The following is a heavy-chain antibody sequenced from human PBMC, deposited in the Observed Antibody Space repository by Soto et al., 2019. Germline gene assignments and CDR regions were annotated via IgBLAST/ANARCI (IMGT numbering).Heavy chain of an antibody. CDR2: IRSKAYGGTT. J-gene: IGHJ6*03. Sequence: GGSLRLSCTASGFTFGDYAMSWFRQAPGKGLEWVGFIRSKAYGGTTEYAASVKGRFTISRDDSKSIAYLQMNSLKTEDTAVYYCTRDRPAAGSWYYYYYYMDVWGKGTTVTVSS. V-gene: IGHV3-49*03. CDR3: TRDRPAAGSWYYYYYYMDV. D-gene: IGHD6-13*01. CDR1: GFTFGDYA.